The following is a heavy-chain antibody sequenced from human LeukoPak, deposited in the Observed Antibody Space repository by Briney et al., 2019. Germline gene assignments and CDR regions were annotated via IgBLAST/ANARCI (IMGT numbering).Heavy chain of an antibody. D-gene: IGHD3-22*01. J-gene: IGHJ4*02. CDR2: ISGSNGNT. CDR1: GYTFTRYG. Sequence: ASVKVSCKAFGYTFTRYGVSWVRQAPGQGLEWIGWISGSNGNTNYAQKLQGRVTMTTDTSTSTAYMELRSLRSDDTAVYYCARDHRYYDSSGYYHYWGQGTLVTVSS. V-gene: IGHV1-18*01. CDR3: ARDHRYYDSSGYYHY.